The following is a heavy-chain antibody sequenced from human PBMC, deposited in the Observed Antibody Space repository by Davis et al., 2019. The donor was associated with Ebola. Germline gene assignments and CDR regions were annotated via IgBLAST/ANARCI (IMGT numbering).Heavy chain of an antibody. D-gene: IGHD2-2*02. CDR3: ARRGIPTFYGMDV. J-gene: IGHJ6*02. V-gene: IGHV4-39*01. CDR2: IYYSGST. CDR1: GGSISSSSYY. Sequence: SETLSLTCTVSGGSISSSSYYWGWIRQPPGKGLEWIGSIYYSGSTYYNPSLKSRVTISVDTSKSQFSLKLSSVTAADTAVYYCARRGIPTFYGMDVWGQGTTVTVSS.